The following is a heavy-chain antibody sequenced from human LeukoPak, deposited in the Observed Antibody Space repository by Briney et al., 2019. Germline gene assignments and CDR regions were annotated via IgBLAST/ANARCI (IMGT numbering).Heavy chain of an antibody. CDR3: ARGTHYYASRGYFFDY. CDR2: FYYSGSI. CDR1: GGSVSSGSDY. Sequence: APSLSPTCTLAGGSVSSGSDYWSWLRQPPGKGPEWIGYFYYSGSIDYHHSLKSRVTVSVYTSKNQFSLKLSSVTAADTAVYYCARGTHYYASRGYFFDYWGQGTLVTVPS. V-gene: IGHV4-61*01. D-gene: IGHD3-22*01. J-gene: IGHJ4*02.